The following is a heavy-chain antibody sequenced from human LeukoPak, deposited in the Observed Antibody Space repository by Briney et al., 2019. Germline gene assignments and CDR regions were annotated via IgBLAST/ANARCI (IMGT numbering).Heavy chain of an antibody. V-gene: IGHV3-33*08. D-gene: IGHD3-10*01. J-gene: IGHJ4*02. CDR1: GFTFDDYA. CDR3: ARGRITMVRGVNTPYYFDY. Sequence: GGSLRLSCAASGFTFDDYAMHWVRQAPGKGLEWVAVIWYDGSNKYYADSVKGRFTISRDNSKNTLYLQMNSLRAEDTAVYYCARGRITMVRGVNTPYYFDYWGQGTLVTVSS. CDR2: IWYDGSNK.